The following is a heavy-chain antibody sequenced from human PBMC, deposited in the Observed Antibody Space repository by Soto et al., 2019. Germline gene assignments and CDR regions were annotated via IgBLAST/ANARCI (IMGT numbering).Heavy chain of an antibody. J-gene: IGHJ3*02. CDR1: GDSVTSHY. D-gene: IGHD3-10*01. CDR3: ARQGSGSPFDI. CDR2: MHYTGFS. Sequence: TLSLTCSFSGDSVTSHYLTWIRQSPEKGLEWIGYMHYTGFSHYNPSLKSRVTISVDTSKNQFSLQLSSVTAADTAVYYCARQGSGSPFDIWGQGTMVTVSS. V-gene: IGHV4-59*08.